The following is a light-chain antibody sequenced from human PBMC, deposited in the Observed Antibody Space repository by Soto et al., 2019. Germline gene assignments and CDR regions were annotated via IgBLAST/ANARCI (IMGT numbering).Light chain of an antibody. J-gene: IGLJ2*01. Sequence: FVLTQPHSVSESPGKTVTISCTRSSGSIASNYVQWYQQRPGSAPTTVIYEDNQRPSGVPDRFSGSIDSSSNSASLTISGLKTEDEADYYCQSYDSSINVVFGGGTKLTVL. V-gene: IGLV6-57*04. CDR1: SGSIASNY. CDR2: EDN. CDR3: QSYDSSINVV.